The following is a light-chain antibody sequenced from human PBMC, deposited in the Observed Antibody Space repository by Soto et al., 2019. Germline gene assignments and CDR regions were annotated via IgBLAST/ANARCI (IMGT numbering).Light chain of an antibody. CDR1: QDINND. J-gene: IGKJ5*01. CDR3: QQYDFLVT. V-gene: IGKV1-33*01. Sequence: DVQMTKSPSSLSASVGDRVTITCQASQDINNDLNWYQLKPGKAPELLIYDASNLQTGVPTRFSESGSGKHFTFTISSLQSEDIATYFCQQYDFLVTVGRGTRLEI. CDR2: DAS.